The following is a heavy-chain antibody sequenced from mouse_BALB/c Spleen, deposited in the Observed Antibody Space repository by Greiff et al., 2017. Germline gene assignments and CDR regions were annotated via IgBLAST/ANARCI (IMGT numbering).Heavy chain of an antibody. Sequence: VQLKESGPGLVKPSQSLSLTCTVTGYSITSDYAWNWIRQFPGNKLEWMGYISYSGSTSYNPSLKSRISITRDTSKNQFFLQLNSVTTEDTATYYCASHYGSSPFAYWGQGTLVTVSA. D-gene: IGHD1-1*01. CDR2: ISYSGST. CDR1: GYSITSDYA. J-gene: IGHJ3*01. CDR3: ASHYGSSPFAY. V-gene: IGHV3-2*02.